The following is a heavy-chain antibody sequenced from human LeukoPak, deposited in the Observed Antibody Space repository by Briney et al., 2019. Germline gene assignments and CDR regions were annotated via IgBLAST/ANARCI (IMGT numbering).Heavy chain of an antibody. J-gene: IGHJ4*02. CDR1: GFPFSSYW. CDR2: IKQDGSKK. D-gene: IGHD5-24*01. V-gene: IGHV3-7*04. CDR3: TRVGYIDEGIDY. Sequence: GGSLRLSCVASGFPFSSYWMTWVRQALGKGLEWVANIKQDGSKKSYVDSVKGRFTISRDNAKNSLYLQMNSLRAEDTAIYYCTRVGYIDEGIDYWGQGTLVTVSS.